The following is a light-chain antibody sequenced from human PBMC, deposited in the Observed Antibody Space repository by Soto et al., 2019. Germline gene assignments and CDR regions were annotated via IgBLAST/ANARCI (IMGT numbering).Light chain of an antibody. V-gene: IGKV3-20*01. Sequence: EIVLTQSPGTLSLSPGERATLSCRASQSVSSSYLAWYQQKPGQAPRLLIYGASSRATGIPDRFSGSGSGPDLTLTISRLEPEDFAVYYCQQYGSAPRFTFGPGTKVDIK. CDR2: GAS. CDR1: QSVSSSY. J-gene: IGKJ3*01. CDR3: QQYGSAPRFT.